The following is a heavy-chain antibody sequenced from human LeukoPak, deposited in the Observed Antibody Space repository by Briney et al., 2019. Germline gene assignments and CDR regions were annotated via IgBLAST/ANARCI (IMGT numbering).Heavy chain of an antibody. Sequence: SETLSLTCTVSGGSISSYYWSWIRQPPGKGLEWIGYIYYSGSTNYNPSLKSRVTISVDTSKDQFSLKLSSVTAADTAVYYCARVSGYDWESFYDYWGQGTLVTVSS. V-gene: IGHV4-59*01. CDR1: GGSISSYY. D-gene: IGHD5-12*01. J-gene: IGHJ4*02. CDR3: ARVSGYDWESFYDY. CDR2: IYYSGST.